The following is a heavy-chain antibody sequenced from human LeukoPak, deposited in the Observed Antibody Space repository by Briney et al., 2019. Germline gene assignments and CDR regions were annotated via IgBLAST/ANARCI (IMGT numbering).Heavy chain of an antibody. D-gene: IGHD2-15*01. CDR1: GGSFSGYY. J-gene: IGHJ4*02. CDR2: INHSGST. Sequence: SGTLSLTCAVYGGSFSGYYWSWIRQPPGKGLEWIGEINHSGSTNYNPSLKSRVTISVDTSNNQFSLKLSSVTTADTAVYYCARGLRWLRAPYCSGGSCSSYFDYWGQGTLVTVSS. CDR3: ARGLRWLRAPYCSGGSCSSYFDY. V-gene: IGHV4-34*01.